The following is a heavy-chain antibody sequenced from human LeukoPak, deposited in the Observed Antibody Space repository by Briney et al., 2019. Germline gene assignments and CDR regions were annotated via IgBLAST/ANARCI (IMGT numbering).Heavy chain of an antibody. CDR1: GFSFSDYG. D-gene: IGHD3-10*01. V-gene: IGHV3-30*02. J-gene: IGHJ6*03. Sequence: GGSLRLSCVASGFSFSDYGMHWVRPTPGKGLAWVAFTQSSGSDKYYADSVKGRFAISRDNAKKTLYLQMNSLRVEDTAVYFCAKRDQYGSGRGYYYMDVWGKGTTVTVSS. CDR2: TQSSGSDK. CDR3: AKRDQYGSGRGYYYMDV.